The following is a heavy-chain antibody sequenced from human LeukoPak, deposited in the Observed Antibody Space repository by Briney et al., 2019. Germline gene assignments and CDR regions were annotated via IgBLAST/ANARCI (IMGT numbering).Heavy chain of an antibody. CDR3: ARRSIFYYYRDV. Sequence: GASLKISCEGSGYDFSTYWIGWLRQVPGKGLEWIGIIYPGDSDTRYSPSFQGQVIISADKSISTAYLQLSSLKASDTAMYYCARRSIFYYYRDVWSTGTTVTVSS. D-gene: IGHD3-3*02. V-gene: IGHV5-51*01. J-gene: IGHJ6*03. CDR2: IYPGDSDT. CDR1: GYDFSTYW.